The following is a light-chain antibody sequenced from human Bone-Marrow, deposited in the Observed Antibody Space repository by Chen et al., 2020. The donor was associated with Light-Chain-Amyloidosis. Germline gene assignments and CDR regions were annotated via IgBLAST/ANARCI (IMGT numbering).Light chain of an antibody. V-gene: IGLV3-25*03. Sequence: SYELTQPPSVSVSPGQTARITCSGDDLPTKYAYWYQQKPGQAPVLVIQRDTERPSGISERFSGSSSGKTGTLTISGVQAEDEADYHCQSADSSGTYEVIFGGGTKLTVL. CDR2: RDT. J-gene: IGLJ2*01. CDR1: DLPTKY. CDR3: QSADSSGTYEVI.